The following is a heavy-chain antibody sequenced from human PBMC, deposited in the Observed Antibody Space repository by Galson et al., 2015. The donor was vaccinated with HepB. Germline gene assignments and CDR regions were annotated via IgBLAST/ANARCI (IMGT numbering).Heavy chain of an antibody. CDR3: ARVQYDYIWGSYPLFFGFDY. CDR2: IIPIFGTA. CDR1: GGTFSSYA. J-gene: IGHJ4*02. V-gene: IGHV1-69*13. Sequence: SVKVSCKASGGTFSSYAISWVRQAPGQGLEWMGGIIPIFGTANYAQKFQGRVTITADESTSTAYMELSSLRSEDTAVYYCARVQYDYIWGSYPLFFGFDYWGQGTLVTVSS. D-gene: IGHD3-16*02.